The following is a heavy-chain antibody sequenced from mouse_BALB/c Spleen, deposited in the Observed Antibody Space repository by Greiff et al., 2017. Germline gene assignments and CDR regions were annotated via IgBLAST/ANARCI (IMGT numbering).Heavy chain of an antibody. CDR2: INSNGGST. V-gene: IGHV5-6-3*01. CDR3: ARGFITTHYFDD. Sequence: DVMLVESGGGLVQPGGSLKLSCAASGFTFSSYGMSWVRQTPDKRLELVATINSNGGSTYYPDSVKGRFTISRDNAKNTLYLQMSSLKSEDTAMYYCARGFITTHYFDDWGQGTTLTVSS. CDR1: GFTFSSYG. J-gene: IGHJ2*01. D-gene: IGHD1-1*01.